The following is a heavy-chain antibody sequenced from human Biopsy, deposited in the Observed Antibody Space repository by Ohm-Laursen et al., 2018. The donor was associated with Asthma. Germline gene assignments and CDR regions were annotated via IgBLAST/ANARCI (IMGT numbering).Heavy chain of an antibody. V-gene: IGHV3-30*18. CDR1: GFMFRSFG. D-gene: IGHD5-12*01. CDR3: AKRRGYSGHDNDY. CDR2: ISYDGNHK. Sequence: SLRLSCTASGFMFRSFGMHWVRQAPGKGLEWVAVISYDGNHKFYEDSVKGRFTISRDNSKNTLYLQKNSLRTEDTAVYYCAKRRGYSGHDNDYWGQGTLVIVSS. J-gene: IGHJ4*02.